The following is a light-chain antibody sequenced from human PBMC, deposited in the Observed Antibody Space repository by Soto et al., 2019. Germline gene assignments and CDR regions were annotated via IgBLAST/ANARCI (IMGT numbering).Light chain of an antibody. J-gene: IGKJ1*01. CDR3: QQDYNLPWT. CDR2: GAS. Sequence: EILMTQSPATLSLSPGERATLSCRASQSVSSSYLSWYQQKPGQAPRLLIYGASTRATGIPARFSGSGSGTDFTLTISSLQPEDFAVYYCQQDYNLPWTFGQGTKVDIK. CDR1: QSVSSSY. V-gene: IGKV3D-7*01.